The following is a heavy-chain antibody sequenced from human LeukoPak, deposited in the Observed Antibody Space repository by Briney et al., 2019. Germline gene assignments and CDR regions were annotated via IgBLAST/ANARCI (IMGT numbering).Heavy chain of an antibody. Sequence: GGSLRLSCAASGFTFTTFAMSWVRHTPGKGPQWVSAINHNGASTYYAASVRGRFTISRDNSRNTLYLQLNSLRVEDTAVYYCVKRAYCGGDCYPDYWGQGTLVTVSS. CDR2: INHNGAST. CDR1: GFTFTTFA. J-gene: IGHJ4*02. V-gene: IGHV3-23*01. CDR3: VKRAYCGGDCYPDY. D-gene: IGHD2-21*02.